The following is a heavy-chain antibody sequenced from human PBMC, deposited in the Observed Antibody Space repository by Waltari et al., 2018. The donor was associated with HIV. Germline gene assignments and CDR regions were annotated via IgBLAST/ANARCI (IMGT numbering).Heavy chain of an antibody. CDR3: AVPWGMTEPTDY. J-gene: IGHJ4*02. D-gene: IGHD3-16*01. CDR2: VNPNSGGT. CDR1: GYTFTSPGYY. V-gene: IGHV1-2*02. Sequence: QAQLVQSGAEVKKPGASVKVSCKASGYTFTSPGYYVHWVRQAPGQGLGWMGWVNPNSGGTVYAQKFQGRVTMTRDTSISTAYMELSRLRSDDTAIYYCAVPWGMTEPTDYWGQGTLVTVSS.